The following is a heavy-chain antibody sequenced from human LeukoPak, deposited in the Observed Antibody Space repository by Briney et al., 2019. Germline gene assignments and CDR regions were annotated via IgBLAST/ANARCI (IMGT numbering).Heavy chain of an antibody. J-gene: IGHJ4*02. CDR2: INPSGGST. Sequence: ASVKVSCKASGYTFTSYYMHWVRQAPGQGLEWMGIINPSGGSTSYAQKFQGRVTITADESTSTAYMGLSSLRSEDTAVYYCAREAYGGNSGYFDYWGQGTLVTVSS. V-gene: IGHV1-46*01. CDR1: GYTFTSYY. CDR3: AREAYGGNSGYFDY. D-gene: IGHD4-23*01.